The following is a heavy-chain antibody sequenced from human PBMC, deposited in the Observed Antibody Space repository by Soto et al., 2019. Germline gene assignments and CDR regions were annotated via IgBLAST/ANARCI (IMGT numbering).Heavy chain of an antibody. D-gene: IGHD6-19*01. V-gene: IGHV1-69*13. CDR3: ARDKLGYSSGWYLGYFQH. CDR1: GGTFSSYA. J-gene: IGHJ1*01. Sequence: SVKVSCKASGGTFSSYAISWVRQAPGQGLEWMGGIIPIFGTANYAQKFQGRVTITADESTSTAYMELSSLRSEDTAVYYCARDKLGYSSGWYLGYFQHWGQGSLVTVSS. CDR2: IIPIFGTA.